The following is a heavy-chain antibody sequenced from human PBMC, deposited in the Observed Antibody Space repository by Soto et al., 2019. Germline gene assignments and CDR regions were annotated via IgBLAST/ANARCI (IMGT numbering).Heavy chain of an antibody. Sequence: ASVKVSCKASGYTFTSYYMHWVRQAPGQGLEWMGIINPSGGSTSYAQKFQGRVTMTRDTSTGTVYMELSSLRSEDTAVYYCARPAGGVPAAPFDYPGHGSVCTVSS. V-gene: IGHV1-46*01. J-gene: IGHJ4*01. CDR1: GYTFTSYY. CDR3: ARPAGGVPAAPFDY. D-gene: IGHD2-2*01. CDR2: INPSGGST.